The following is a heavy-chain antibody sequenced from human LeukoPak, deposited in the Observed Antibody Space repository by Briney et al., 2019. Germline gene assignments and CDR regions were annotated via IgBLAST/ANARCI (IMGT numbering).Heavy chain of an antibody. D-gene: IGHD6-6*01. Sequence: PGGSLRLSCAASGFTFSSYAMSWVRQAPGKGLEWVSGISASGGTTYYADSVKGRLTISRDNSKNTLSLQMNSLRAEDTAVYYCAAQRTVNQGPRHYYGMDVWGQGTTVTVSS. J-gene: IGHJ6*02. V-gene: IGHV3-23*01. CDR1: GFTFSSYA. CDR2: ISASGGTT. CDR3: AAQRTVNQGPRHYYGMDV.